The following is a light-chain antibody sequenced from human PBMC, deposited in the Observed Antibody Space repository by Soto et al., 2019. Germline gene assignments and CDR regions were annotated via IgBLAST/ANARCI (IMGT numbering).Light chain of an antibody. CDR3: TSYTTTSPYV. V-gene: IGLV2-18*02. CDR2: AVT. Sequence: QSALTQTPSVSGSPGQSVTISCTGTSSDVGSYNRVSWYQQPPGTAPRLMIYAVTNRPSGVSNRFSGSKSGNTASLTISGLQDEDEADYYCTSYTTTSPYVFGTGTKVTVL. J-gene: IGLJ1*01. CDR1: SSDVGSYNR.